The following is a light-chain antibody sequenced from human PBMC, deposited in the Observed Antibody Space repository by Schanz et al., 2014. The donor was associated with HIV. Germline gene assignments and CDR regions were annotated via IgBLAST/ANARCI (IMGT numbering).Light chain of an antibody. CDR3: SSYAGSNIFV. CDR2: EVT. Sequence: QSALTQPPSASGSPGQSVTISCTGTSSDVGDYNYVSWYQQHPGKAPKLMIYEVTKRPSGVPDRFSGSKSGNTASLTVSGLQAEDEADYYCSSYAGSNIFVFGGGTKVTVL. V-gene: IGLV2-8*01. J-gene: IGLJ2*01. CDR1: SSDVGDYNY.